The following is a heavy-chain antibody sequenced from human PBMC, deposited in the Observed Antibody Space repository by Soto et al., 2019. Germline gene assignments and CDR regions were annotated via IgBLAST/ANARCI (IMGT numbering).Heavy chain of an antibody. CDR3: AKDRGDYYYYGMDV. Sequence: EVQLLESGGGLVQPGGSLRLSCAASGFTFSSYAMSWVRQAPGKGLEWVSAISASGGSTYYADSVKGRFTDSRENSKNTLDLQMKRLRAGDTAVYYCAKDRGDYYYYGMDVWGQGTTVTVSS. J-gene: IGHJ6*02. CDR1: GFTFSSYA. CDR2: ISASGGST. V-gene: IGHV3-23*01.